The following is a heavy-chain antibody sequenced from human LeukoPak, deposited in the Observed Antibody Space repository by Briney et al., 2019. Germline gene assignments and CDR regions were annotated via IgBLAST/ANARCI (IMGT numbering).Heavy chain of an antibody. Sequence: SETLSLTCAVYGGSFSGYYWSWIRQPPGKGLEWIGEINHSGSTNYNPSLKSRVTISVDTSKNQFSLKLSSVTAADTAVYYCASLKVYDSSGYYFNDYWGQGILVTVSS. CDR2: INHSGST. J-gene: IGHJ4*02. V-gene: IGHV4-34*01. D-gene: IGHD3-22*01. CDR1: GGSFSGYY. CDR3: ASLKVYDSSGYYFNDY.